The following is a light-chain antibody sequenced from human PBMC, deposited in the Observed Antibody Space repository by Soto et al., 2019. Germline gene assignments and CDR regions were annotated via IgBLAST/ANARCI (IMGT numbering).Light chain of an antibody. CDR2: KAS. V-gene: IGKV1-5*03. J-gene: IGKJ1*01. Sequence: DIQMTQAPSTLSGSVGDRVTITCRASQTISSWLAWYQQKPGKAPKLLIYKASTLKSGVPSRFRGSGAGTECTRPISSLQPDDFETYYCQQYNSYPWTFGQGTKVDIK. CDR1: QTISSW. CDR3: QQYNSYPWT.